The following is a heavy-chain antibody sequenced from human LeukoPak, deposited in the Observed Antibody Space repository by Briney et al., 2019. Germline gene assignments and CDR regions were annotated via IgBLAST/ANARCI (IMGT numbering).Heavy chain of an antibody. D-gene: IGHD3-16*02. CDR3: AAGFLRLGELSLGEFDY. CDR2: IVVGSGNT. J-gene: IGHJ4*02. V-gene: IGHV1-58*02. CDR1: GFTFTSSA. Sequence: SVKVSCKASGFTFTSSAMQWVRQPRGQRLEWIGWIVVGSGNTNYAQKFQERVTITRDMSTSTAYMELSSLRSEDTAVYYCAAGFLRLGELSLGEFDYWGQGTLVTVSS.